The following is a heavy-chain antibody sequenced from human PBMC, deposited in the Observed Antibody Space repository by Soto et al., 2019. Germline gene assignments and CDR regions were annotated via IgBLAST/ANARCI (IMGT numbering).Heavy chain of an antibody. Sequence: GGSLRLSCAASGFTFSSYSMNWVRQAPGKGLEWVSYISSSSSTIYYADSVKGRFTISRDNAKNSLYLQMNSLRDEDTAVYYCARVRYSSGWAHYYYGMDVWGQGTTVTVSS. CDR3: ARVRYSSGWAHYYYGMDV. CDR2: ISSSSSTI. D-gene: IGHD6-19*01. CDR1: GFTFSSYS. J-gene: IGHJ6*02. V-gene: IGHV3-48*02.